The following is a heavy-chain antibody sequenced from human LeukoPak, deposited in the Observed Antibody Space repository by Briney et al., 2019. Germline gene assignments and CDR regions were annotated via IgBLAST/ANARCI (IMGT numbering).Heavy chain of an antibody. D-gene: IGHD3-22*01. J-gene: IGHJ4*02. CDR1: GFTFTSYG. V-gene: IGHV3-30*03. CDR2: ISYDGSNK. CDR3: ARVAPGYYDSSGYYVY. Sequence: PGGSLRLSCAASGFTFTSYGLHWVRQAPGKGLEWVSIISYDGSNKDYAESVKGRFTISRDNSKNTLDLQMNSLRPEDTAVYYCARVAPGYYDSSGYYVYWGQGTLVTVSS.